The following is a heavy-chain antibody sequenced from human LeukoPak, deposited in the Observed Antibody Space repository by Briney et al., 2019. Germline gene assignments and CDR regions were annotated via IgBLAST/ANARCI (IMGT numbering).Heavy chain of an antibody. CDR1: GGTLSGYY. CDR2: IKEREET. Sequence: KPSETLSLTCAVYGGTLSGYYWSWIRQPPGKGLEWIGEIKEREETNYNPSLKSRVTISIDTSKNQFSLKLSSVTAADTAVYYCAREGLRNVHNPLGYWGQGTLVTVSP. D-gene: IGHD5-24*01. V-gene: IGHV4-34*01. CDR3: AREGLRNVHNPLGY. J-gene: IGHJ4*02.